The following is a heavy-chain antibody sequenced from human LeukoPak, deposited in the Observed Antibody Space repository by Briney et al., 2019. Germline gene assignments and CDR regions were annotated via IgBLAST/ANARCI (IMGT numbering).Heavy chain of an antibody. D-gene: IGHD5-12*01. J-gene: IGHJ5*02. CDR1: GFTFSNYA. CDR2: ISALGGST. V-gene: IGHV3-23*01. Sequence: GGSLRLSCAASGFTFSNYAMSWVRHAPGKGLEWVSGISALGGSTYYADSVKGRFTLSRDSSKSTLYVQMNSLRAEDTAVYYCAKDRGSSDYGISVRGRNCFDPWGQGTLVTVSS. CDR3: AKDRGSSDYGISVRGRNCFDP.